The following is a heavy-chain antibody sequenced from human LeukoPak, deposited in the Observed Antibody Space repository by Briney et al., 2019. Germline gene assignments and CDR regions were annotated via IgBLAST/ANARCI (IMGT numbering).Heavy chain of an antibody. Sequence: GESLQISCKASGFRFSNYCIGWVRPMPGKGLEWMGIIYPGDSDARYSPSSRGQVTVSADKSISTVYLQWSSLKASDTAMYYCTRHPMGGYYDASGAPMDAFDLWGQGTMVTVSS. CDR3: TRHPMGGYYDASGAPMDAFDL. CDR1: GFRFSNYC. CDR2: IYPGDSDA. J-gene: IGHJ3*01. V-gene: IGHV5-51*01. D-gene: IGHD3-22*01.